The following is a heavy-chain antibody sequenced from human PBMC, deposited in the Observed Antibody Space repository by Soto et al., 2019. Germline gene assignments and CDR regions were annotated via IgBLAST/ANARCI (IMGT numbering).Heavy chain of an antibody. CDR3: AKDLTTVNYYMDV. Sequence: HPGGSLRLSCAASGFTFSSYAMSWVRQAPGKGLEWVSAISGSGVSTYYADSVKGRFIISRDNSKNTLYLQMNSLRAEDTAVYYCAKDLTTVNYYMDVWGKGTTVTVSS. CDR1: GFTFSSYA. D-gene: IGHD4-17*01. CDR2: ISGSGVST. J-gene: IGHJ6*03. V-gene: IGHV3-23*01.